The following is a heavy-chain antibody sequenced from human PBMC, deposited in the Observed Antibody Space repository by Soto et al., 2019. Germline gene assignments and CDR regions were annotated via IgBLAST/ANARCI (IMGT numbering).Heavy chain of an antibody. V-gene: IGHV3-23*01. D-gene: IGHD2-2*01. CDR1: GFTFSSYA. J-gene: IGHJ4*02. CDR3: AKRYIDCSSTSCYPTYYFDY. Sequence: EVQLLESGGGLVQPGGSLRLSCAASGFTFSSYAMSWVRQAPGKGLEWVSAISGSGGSTYYADSVKGRFTISRDNSKNTLYPQMNSLRAEDTAVYYCAKRYIDCSSTSCYPTYYFDYWGQGTLVTVSS. CDR2: ISGSGGST.